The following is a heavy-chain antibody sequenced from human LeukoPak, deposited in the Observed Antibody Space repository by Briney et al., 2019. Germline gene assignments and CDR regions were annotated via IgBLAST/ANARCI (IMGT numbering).Heavy chain of an antibody. CDR3: ARRAPTDYDAFDI. D-gene: IGHD4-11*01. J-gene: IGHJ3*02. CDR1: GYSFTSYW. CDR2: IYPGDSDT. Sequence: GESLKISCQGSGYSFTSYWIGWVRQMPGKGLEWMGIIYPGDSDTRYSPSFQGQVTISADKSISTAYLQWSSLKASDTAMYYCARRAPTDYDAFDIWGQGTMVTVSS. V-gene: IGHV5-51*01.